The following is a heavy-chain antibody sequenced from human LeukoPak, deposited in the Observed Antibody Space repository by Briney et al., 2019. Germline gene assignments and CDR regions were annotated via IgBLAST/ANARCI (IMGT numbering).Heavy chain of an antibody. Sequence: GGSLRLSCAASGFTFSSYGMHWVRQAPGKGLEWVAVIWYDGSNSYYVDSVKGRFTISRDNSKNTLYLQMNSLRAEDTAVYYCAKSTVVRKFYYFDYWGQGTLVTVSS. D-gene: IGHD4-23*01. CDR3: AKSTVVRKFYYFDY. CDR1: GFTFSSYG. CDR2: IWYDGSNS. J-gene: IGHJ4*02. V-gene: IGHV3-33*06.